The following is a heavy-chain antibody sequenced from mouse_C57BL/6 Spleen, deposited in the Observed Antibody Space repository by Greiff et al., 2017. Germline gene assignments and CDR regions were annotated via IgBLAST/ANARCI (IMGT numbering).Heavy chain of an antibody. D-gene: IGHD1-1*01. Sequence: QVQLKQSGPELVKPGASVKISCKASGYAFSSSWMNWVNQRPGKGLEWIGRIYPGDGDTNYNGKFKGKATLTADKSSSTAYMQLSSLTSEDSAVYFCARDYYGSSDVFFDYWGQGTTLTVAS. J-gene: IGHJ2*01. CDR3: ARDYYGSSDVFFDY. CDR1: GYAFSSSW. V-gene: IGHV1-82*01. CDR2: IYPGDGDT.